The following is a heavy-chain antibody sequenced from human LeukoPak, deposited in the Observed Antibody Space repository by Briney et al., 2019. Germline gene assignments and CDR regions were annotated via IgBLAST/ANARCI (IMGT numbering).Heavy chain of an antibody. Sequence: GGSLRLSCAASGFTFRSYGMSWVRQAPGEGLEWVSAISGSGSNTDYADSVKGRFTISRDNSKNTLYLQMNSLRAEDTAVYYCAKARYDGEVMIAATDYWGQGTLVTVSS. V-gene: IGHV3-23*01. CDR2: ISGSGSNT. CDR3: AKARYDGEVMIAATDY. D-gene: IGHD2-15*01. J-gene: IGHJ4*02. CDR1: GFTFRSYG.